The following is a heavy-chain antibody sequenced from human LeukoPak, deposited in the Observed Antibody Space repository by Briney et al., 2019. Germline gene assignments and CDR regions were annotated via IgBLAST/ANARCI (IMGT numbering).Heavy chain of an antibody. J-gene: IGHJ4*02. CDR2: IRNDGSKK. CDR3: AKASGGSAYGLDY. D-gene: IGHD3-10*01. V-gene: IGHV3-30*02. Sequence: PGGSLRLSCVAAGFTFSDYGMHWVRQAPGKGLEWVAFIRNDGSKKYYVDSVKGRFTISRDDSKNTVYLQMYSLRPDDTAVYYCAKASGGSAYGLDYWGQGTLVTVFS. CDR1: GFTFSDYG.